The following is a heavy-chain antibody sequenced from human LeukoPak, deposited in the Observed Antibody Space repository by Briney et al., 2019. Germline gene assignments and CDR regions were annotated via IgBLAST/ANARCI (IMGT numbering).Heavy chain of an antibody. V-gene: IGHV3-11*06. CDR2: ISSSSSYT. J-gene: IGHJ3*02. Sequence: PGGSLRLSCAASGFTFSDYCMSWIRQAPGKGLDWVSYISSSSSYTNYADSVKGRFTISRDNAKNSLYLQMNSLRAEDTAVYYCASDRVSYYGSGSYYSQNPFDIWGQGTMVTVSS. D-gene: IGHD3-10*01. CDR1: GFTFSDYC. CDR3: ASDRVSYYGSGSYYSQNPFDI.